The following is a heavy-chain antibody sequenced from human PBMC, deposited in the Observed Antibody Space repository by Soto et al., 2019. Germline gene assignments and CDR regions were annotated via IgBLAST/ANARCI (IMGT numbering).Heavy chain of an antibody. CDR2: IYHSGNS. CDR3: ARAGGSGRTFDY. V-gene: IGHV4-38-2*01. Sequence: PSETLSLTCAVSGFSISSGYYWGLLRQPPGKGPEWIGSIYHSGNSYYNPSLKSRLTISVDTSKNQFSLTLTSVTAADTAVYHCARAGGSGRTFDYWGQGTLVTVSS. CDR1: GFSISSGYY. J-gene: IGHJ4*02. D-gene: IGHD3-10*01.